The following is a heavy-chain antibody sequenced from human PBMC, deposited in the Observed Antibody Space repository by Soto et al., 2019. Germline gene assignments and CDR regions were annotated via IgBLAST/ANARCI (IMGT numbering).Heavy chain of an antibody. Sequence: QVQLVQSGAEVKKPGSSVKVSCKASGGTFSNYAISWMRQAPGQGLEWMGGIMPIFAIANYAQKFQGRVTITADASARTVYMELSSLRSDDTAVYYCATSSSPRWNNWFDHWGQGPLVTVSS. CDR1: GGTFSNYA. D-gene: IGHD6-13*01. CDR2: IMPIFAIA. V-gene: IGHV1-69*01. CDR3: ATSSSPRWNNWFDH. J-gene: IGHJ5*02.